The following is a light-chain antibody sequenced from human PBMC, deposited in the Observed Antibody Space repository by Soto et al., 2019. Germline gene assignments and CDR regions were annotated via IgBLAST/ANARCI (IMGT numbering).Light chain of an antibody. CDR1: QSISSW. CDR2: DAS. CDR3: QQYKSYFPG. Sequence: DIQMTQSPSTLSASVGDRVTITCRASQSISSWLAWYQQKPGKAPKLLIYDASSLESWVPSRFSGSGSGTEFTLTISSLQPDDFATYYCQQYKSYFPGFGQGTKVEIK. J-gene: IGKJ1*01. V-gene: IGKV1-5*01.